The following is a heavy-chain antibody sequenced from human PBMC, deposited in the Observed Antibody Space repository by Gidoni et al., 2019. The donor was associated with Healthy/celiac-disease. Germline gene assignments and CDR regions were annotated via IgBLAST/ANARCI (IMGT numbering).Heavy chain of an antibody. CDR3: AREGLWFGELLPSIDY. J-gene: IGHJ4*02. CDR1: GGTFSSYT. Sequence: EVKKPGSSVKVSCKASGGTFSSYTISWVRQAPGQGLEWMGRIIPIIGIANYAQKFQVRVTITADKSTSTAYMELSSLRSEDTAVYYCAREGLWFGELLPSIDYWGQGTLVTVSS. CDR2: IIPIIGIA. D-gene: IGHD3-10*01. V-gene: IGHV1-69*04.